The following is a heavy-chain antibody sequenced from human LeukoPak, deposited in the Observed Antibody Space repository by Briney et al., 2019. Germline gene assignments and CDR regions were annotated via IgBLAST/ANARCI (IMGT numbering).Heavy chain of an antibody. CDR1: GYSISSGYY. D-gene: IGHD3-9*01. CDR3: AITGLDTLTGYPGFTNY. CDR2: IYHSGST. Sequence: SETLSLTCAVSGYSISSGYYWGWIRQPPGKGLEWIGSIYHSGSTYYNPSLKSRVTISVDTSKNQFSLKLSSVTAADTAVYYCAITGLDTLTGYPGFTNYWGQGTLVTVSS. J-gene: IGHJ4*02. V-gene: IGHV4-38-2*01.